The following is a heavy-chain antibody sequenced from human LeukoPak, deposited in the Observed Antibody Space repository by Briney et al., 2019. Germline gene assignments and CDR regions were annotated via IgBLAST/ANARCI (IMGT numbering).Heavy chain of an antibody. CDR3: TRGGLPDAFDI. CDR2: IRSRAYGGTT. J-gene: IGHJ3*02. CDR1: GFTFGDYA. Sequence: GGSLRLSCTASGFTFGDYAMSWVRQAPGKGLEWVGFIRSRAYGGTTEYAASVKGRFTISRDDSKSIAYLQMNSLKTEDTAVYYCTRGGLPDAFDIRGQGTMVTVSS. V-gene: IGHV3-49*04.